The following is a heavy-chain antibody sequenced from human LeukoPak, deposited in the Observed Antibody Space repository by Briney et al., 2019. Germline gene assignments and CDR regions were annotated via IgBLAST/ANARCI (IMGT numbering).Heavy chain of an antibody. CDR3: ARTSFGDYAYDY. V-gene: IGHV1-2*06. J-gene: IGHJ4*02. Sequence: GASVKVSCKASGYTFIGYYMHRVRQAPGQGLEWMGRINGNSGGTNYAQRFQGRVTMTRDTSISTAYMELSRLRSDDTAVYYCARTSFGDYAYDYWGQGTLVTVSS. D-gene: IGHD4-17*01. CDR1: GYTFIGYY. CDR2: INGNSGGT.